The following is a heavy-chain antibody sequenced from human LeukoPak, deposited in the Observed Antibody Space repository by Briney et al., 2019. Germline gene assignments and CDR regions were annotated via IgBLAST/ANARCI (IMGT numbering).Heavy chain of an antibody. J-gene: IGHJ6*02. CDR1: GGSISSYY. D-gene: IGHD6-19*01. Sequence: PSETLSLTCTVSGGSISSYYWSWIRQPPGKGLEWIGYIYYSGSTNYNPSLKSRVTISVDTSKNQFSLKLSSVTAADTAVYYCAKLVSSGWPYYYGMDVWGQGTTVTVSS. CDR3: AKLVSSGWPYYYGMDV. V-gene: IGHV4-59*08. CDR2: IYYSGST.